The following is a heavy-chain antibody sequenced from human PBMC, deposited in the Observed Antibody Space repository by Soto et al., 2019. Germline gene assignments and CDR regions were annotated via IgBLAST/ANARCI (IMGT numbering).Heavy chain of an antibody. CDR1: GFTFGSYA. CDR3: ARYLGYFAWLLVYYYYYGMDV. Sequence: PGGSLRLSCAASGFTFGSYAMHWVRPAPGKGLEWVAVISYDGSNKYYADSVKGRFTIPRDKSKNTLYLQMNSLRAEDTAVYYCARYLGYFAWLLVYYYYYGMDVWGQGTTVTVSS. V-gene: IGHV3-30-3*01. D-gene: IGHD3-9*01. J-gene: IGHJ6*02. CDR2: ISYDGSNK.